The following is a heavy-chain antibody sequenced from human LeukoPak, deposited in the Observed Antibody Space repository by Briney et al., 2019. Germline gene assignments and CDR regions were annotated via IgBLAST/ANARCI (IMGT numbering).Heavy chain of an antibody. CDR2: IYYTGTT. J-gene: IGHJ4*02. CDR3: ARARYSHNWVPTIDY. Sequence: SETLSLTCTVSGGSISSFYWSWIRQTPGNRLQWIGNIYYTGTTDYNPSLKSRVTLSVDTSKSQFSLKLSPVTNADTAVYFCARARYSHNWVPTIDYWGQGALVTVSS. D-gene: IGHD1-1*01. CDR1: GGSISSFY. V-gene: IGHV4-59*01.